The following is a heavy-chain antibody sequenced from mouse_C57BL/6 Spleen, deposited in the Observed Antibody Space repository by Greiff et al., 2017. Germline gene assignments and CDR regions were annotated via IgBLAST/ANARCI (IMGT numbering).Heavy chain of an antibody. V-gene: IGHV5-16*01. D-gene: IGHD1-1*01. J-gene: IGHJ1*03. Sequence: EVHLVESEGGLVQPGSSMKLSCTASGFTFSDYYMAWVRQVPEKGLEWVANINYDGSSTYYLDSLKSRFIISRDNAKNILYLQMSSLKSEDTATYYCGRVGLLGYFDVWGTGTTVTVSS. CDR3: GRVGLLGYFDV. CDR1: GFTFSDYY. CDR2: INYDGSST.